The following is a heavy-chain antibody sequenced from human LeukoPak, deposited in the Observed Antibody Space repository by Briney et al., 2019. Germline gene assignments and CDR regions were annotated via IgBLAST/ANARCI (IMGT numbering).Heavy chain of an antibody. Sequence: SETLSLTCTVSGGSISSYYWSWIRQPPGKGLEWIGYIYYSGSTNYNPSPKSRVTISVDTSKNQFSLKLSSVTAADTAVYYCAKVIYSSSWYWYYFDYWGQGTLVTVSS. CDR1: GGSISSYY. J-gene: IGHJ4*02. D-gene: IGHD6-13*01. CDR3: AKVIYSSSWYWYYFDY. V-gene: IGHV4-59*01. CDR2: IYYSGST.